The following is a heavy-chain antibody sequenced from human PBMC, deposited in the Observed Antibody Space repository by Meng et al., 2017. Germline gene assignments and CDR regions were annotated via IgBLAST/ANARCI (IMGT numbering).Heavy chain of an antibody. Sequence: QVQLVHHEAEVKKPGASVKVSCKASGYTFTSYGISWVRQAPGQGLEWMGWISAYNGNTNYAQKLQGRVTMTTDTSTSTAYMELRSLRSDDTAVYYCARDPRITGTTLPDYWGQGTLVTVSS. CDR3: ARDPRITGTTLPDY. CDR1: GYTFTSYG. CDR2: ISAYNGNT. V-gene: IGHV1-18*01. J-gene: IGHJ4*02. D-gene: IGHD1-7*01.